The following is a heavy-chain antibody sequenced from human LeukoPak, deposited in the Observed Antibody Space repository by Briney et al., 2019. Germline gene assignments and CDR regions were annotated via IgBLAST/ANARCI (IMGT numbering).Heavy chain of an antibody. V-gene: IGHV1-69*05. J-gene: IGHJ4*02. CDR3: ARDRIRGYDFWSGYLSFDY. CDR1: GGTFSSYA. D-gene: IGHD3-3*01. CDR2: IIPIFGTA. Sequence: GSSVKVSCKASGGTFSSYAISWARQAPGQGLEWMGGIIPIFGTANYAQKFQGRVTITTDESTSTAYMELSSLRSEDTAVYYCARDRIRGYDFWSGYLSFDYWGQGTLVTVSS.